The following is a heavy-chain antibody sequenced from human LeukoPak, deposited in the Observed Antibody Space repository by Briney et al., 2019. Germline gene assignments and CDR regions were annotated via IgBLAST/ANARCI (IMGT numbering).Heavy chain of an antibody. CDR3: ARDHEPQHDSSGGVFSL. D-gene: IGHD3-22*01. J-gene: IGHJ4*02. CDR2: IYYSGST. CDR1: GGSISSYY. V-gene: IGHV4-59*01. Sequence: PSETLSLTCTVSGGSISSYYWSWIRQPPGKGLEWIGYIYYSGSTNYNPSLKSRVTISVDTSKNQFSLKLSSVTAADTAVYYCARDHEPQHDSSGGVFSLWGQGTLVTVSS.